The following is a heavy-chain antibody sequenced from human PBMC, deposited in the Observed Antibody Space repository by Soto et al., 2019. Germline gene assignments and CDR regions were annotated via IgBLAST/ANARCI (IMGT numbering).Heavy chain of an antibody. CDR2: ISSSSSYI. J-gene: IGHJ4*02. Sequence: PGGSLRLSCAASGFTFGSYSMNWVRQAPGKGLEWVSSISSSSSYIYYADSVKGRFTISRDNAKNSLYLQMNSLRAEDTAVYYCARDFSGYDPYYFDYWGQGTLVTVSS. V-gene: IGHV3-21*01. CDR1: GFTFGSYS. D-gene: IGHD5-12*01. CDR3: ARDFSGYDPYYFDY.